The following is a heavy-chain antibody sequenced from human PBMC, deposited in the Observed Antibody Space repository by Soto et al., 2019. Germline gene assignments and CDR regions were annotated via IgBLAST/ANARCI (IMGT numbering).Heavy chain of an antibody. J-gene: IGHJ3*01. CDR3: VKDQGIGAPHGID. CDR1: GFTFNNYG. Sequence: QVQLVESGGGVVQPGRSLRLSCAASGFTFNNYGMHWVRQAPGKGLEWVATIANDGSDKSYADSVKGRLTISRNNSKNTMYLQMTSRRAEGAAVYYCVKDQGIGAPHGIDWGQGTMVTVSS. CDR2: IANDGSDK. V-gene: IGHV3-30*18. D-gene: IGHD6-13*01.